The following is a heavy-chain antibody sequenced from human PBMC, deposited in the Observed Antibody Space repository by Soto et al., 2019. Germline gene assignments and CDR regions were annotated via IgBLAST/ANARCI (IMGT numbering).Heavy chain of an antibody. D-gene: IGHD2-8*01. CDR3: TRVINGRSGLLDY. J-gene: IGHJ4*02. Sequence: EVQLVEAGGDLVQPGGSLRLSCVASGLTLSSYWMHWVRQAPGKGLVWVSRISSDGSTTNYADSVKGRFTISRDNARNTLFLQMDSLRAEDTALYYCTRVINGRSGLLDYWGQGTLVTVSS. CDR2: ISSDGSTT. V-gene: IGHV3-74*01. CDR1: GLTLSSYW.